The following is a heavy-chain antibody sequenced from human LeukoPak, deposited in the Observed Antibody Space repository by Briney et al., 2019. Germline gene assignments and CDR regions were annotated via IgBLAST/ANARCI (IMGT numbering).Heavy chain of an antibody. D-gene: IGHD4-17*01. Sequence: ASVKVPCKASGYTFTGYYMHWVRQAPGQGLEWMGWVNPTSGGTNYAQKFQGRVTMTRDMSTSTVYMELSSLRSEDTAVYYCARGDDYGDYGHFDYWGQGTLVTVSS. J-gene: IGHJ4*02. CDR3: ARGDDYGDYGHFDY. CDR1: GYTFTGYY. CDR2: VNPTSGGT. V-gene: IGHV1-2*02.